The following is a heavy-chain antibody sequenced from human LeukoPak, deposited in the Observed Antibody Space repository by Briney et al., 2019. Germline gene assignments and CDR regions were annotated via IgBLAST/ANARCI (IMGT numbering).Heavy chain of an antibody. CDR1: GYTFTSYG. J-gene: IGHJ6*02. V-gene: IGHV1-18*01. CDR2: ISAYNGNT. D-gene: IGHD6-6*01. CDR3: ARDPRISSSGAYYYYYGMDV. Sequence: AASVKVSCKASGYTFTSYGISWVRQAPGQGLEWMGWISAYNGNTNYAQKLQGRVTMTTDTSTSTAYMELRSLRSDDTAVYYCARDPRISSSGAYYYYYGMDVWGQGTTVTVYS.